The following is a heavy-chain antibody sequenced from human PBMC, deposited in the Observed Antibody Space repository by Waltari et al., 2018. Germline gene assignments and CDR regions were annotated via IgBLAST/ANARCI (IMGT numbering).Heavy chain of an antibody. CDR3: ARDRGRGIYLDT. CDR1: GYPMSNTDW. Sequence: QLQLQESGPGLVKPSGTLSLTCAVYGYPMSNTDWWSWVRQSPGKGLEWIGQVQRSGRTNYNPSFASRVIVSVDTSTNQFSLKVTSATAADTAVYFCARDRGRGIYLDTWGQGTLVTVS. V-gene: IGHV4-4*02. D-gene: IGHD2-15*01. CDR2: VQRSGRT. J-gene: IGHJ4*02.